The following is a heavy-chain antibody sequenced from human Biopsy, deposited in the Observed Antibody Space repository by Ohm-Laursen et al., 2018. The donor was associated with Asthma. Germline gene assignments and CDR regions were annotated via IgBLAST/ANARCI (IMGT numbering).Heavy chain of an antibody. CDR1: GGSMTPTSHY. CDR2: ISYGGKT. D-gene: IGHD3-3*01. V-gene: IGHV4-39*01. CDR3: ARRITIFGVVQKDHGMDA. J-gene: IGHJ6*02. Sequence: TLSLTCTVSGGSMTPTSHYWDWIRQAPGKGLEWIGHISYGGKTSYNPSLKNRVTISRETSKNQFSLRLTSVTAADTAVYFCARRITIFGVVQKDHGMDAWGQGTTVIVSS.